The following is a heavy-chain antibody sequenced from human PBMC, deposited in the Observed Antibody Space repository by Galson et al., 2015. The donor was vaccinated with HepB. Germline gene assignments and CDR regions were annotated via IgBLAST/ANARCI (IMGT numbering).Heavy chain of an antibody. CDR1: GFTFNDFY. Sequence: SLRLSCAASGFTFNDFYISWIRQAPGRGLEWISYISGSSHYSNYADSVKGRFTISRDNAKNSVYLQMNSLRAEDTTVYYCARDADDYGDHRLYWGQGTLVTVSS. V-gene: IGHV3-11*06. D-gene: IGHD4-17*01. J-gene: IGHJ4*02. CDR2: ISGSSHYS. CDR3: ARDADDYGDHRLY.